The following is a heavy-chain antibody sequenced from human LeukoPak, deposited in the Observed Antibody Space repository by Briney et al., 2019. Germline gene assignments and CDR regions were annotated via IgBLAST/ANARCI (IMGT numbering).Heavy chain of an antibody. CDR3: AKDFGSDSSGWYRYFQH. J-gene: IGHJ1*01. D-gene: IGHD6-13*01. CDR2: ISYDGGYK. V-gene: IGHV3-30*18. CDR1: GFTFSNYA. Sequence: PGGSQRLSCAASGFTFSNYAMHWVRQAPGKGLEWVAIISYDGGYKYSADSVKSRFTISRDNSKNTLYLQMNSLRAEDTAVYYCAKDFGSDSSGWYRYFQHWGQGTLVTVSS.